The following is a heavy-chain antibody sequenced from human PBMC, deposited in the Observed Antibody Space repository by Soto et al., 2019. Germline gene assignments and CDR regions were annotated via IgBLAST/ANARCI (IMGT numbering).Heavy chain of an antibody. CDR2: IIPIFGTA. Sequence: QVQLVQSGAEVKKPGSSVKVSCKASGGTFSSYAISWVRQAPGQGLEWMGGIIPIFGTANYAQKFQGRVTMTAEESTSTAYMELSSLRSEDTAVYYCARDLRSSIVALGSGMDVWGQGTTVTVSS. CDR3: ARDLRSSIVALGSGMDV. CDR1: GGTFSSYA. J-gene: IGHJ6*02. V-gene: IGHV1-69*01. D-gene: IGHD6-6*01.